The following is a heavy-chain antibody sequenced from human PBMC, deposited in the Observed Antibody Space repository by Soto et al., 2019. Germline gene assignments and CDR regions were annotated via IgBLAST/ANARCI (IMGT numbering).Heavy chain of an antibody. V-gene: IGHV4-61*08. J-gene: IGHJ6*02. CDR2: IYYSGSA. CDR1: GGSISSADYY. Sequence: SETLSLTCTVSGGSISSADYYWSWIRQPPGKGLEWIGYIYYSGSANYNPSLKSRVTISVDTSKNQFSLKLSSVTAADTAVYYCARYAYGFPRMTYGMDVWGQGTTVTVSS. CDR3: ARYAYGFPRMTYGMDV. D-gene: IGHD3-16*01.